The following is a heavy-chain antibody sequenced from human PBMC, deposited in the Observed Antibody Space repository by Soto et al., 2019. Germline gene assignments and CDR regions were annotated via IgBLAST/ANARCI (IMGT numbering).Heavy chain of an antibody. CDR3: VREVVTETTLGYFDC. CDR1: GGSFSSDA. D-gene: IGHD2-21*02. CDR2: IIPSLGTT. J-gene: IGHJ4*02. V-gene: IGHV1-69*06. Sequence: QVQLVQSGAEVKKPESSVKVSCKSSGGSFSSDAFSWVRQAPGQGLEWMGGIIPSLGTTNYAPSFQGRLTLTADTSTTTAYMELSSLRSEDTAMYYCVREVVTETTLGYFDCWGQGTLVTVSP.